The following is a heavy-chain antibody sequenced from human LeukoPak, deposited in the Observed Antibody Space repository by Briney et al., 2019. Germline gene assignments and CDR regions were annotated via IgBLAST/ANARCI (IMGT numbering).Heavy chain of an antibody. Sequence: GGSLRLSCAASGFTFSDYYMTWIRQAPGKGLEWISYISSRGSTRYYSDSVKGRFTISRDNAKNSLYLQMNSLRAEDTAVYYCARRAGGYSHPYDYWGQGILVTVSS. D-gene: IGHD4-23*01. CDR2: ISSRGSTR. CDR1: GFTFSDYY. V-gene: IGHV3-11*01. J-gene: IGHJ4*02. CDR3: ARRAGGYSHPYDY.